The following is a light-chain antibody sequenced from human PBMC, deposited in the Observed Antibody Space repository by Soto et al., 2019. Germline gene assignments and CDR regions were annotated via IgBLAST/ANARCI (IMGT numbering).Light chain of an antibody. V-gene: IGKV3-15*01. CDR1: QSVSSN. Sequence: EIVMTQSPATLSVSPGERATLSCRASQSVSSNLGWYQQKPGQAPRLLIYDASTRATGIPARFSGSGSGTEFTLTISSLQSEDVAVYYCQQGNDWPWTFGQGTKVEIK. CDR3: QQGNDWPWT. J-gene: IGKJ1*01. CDR2: DAS.